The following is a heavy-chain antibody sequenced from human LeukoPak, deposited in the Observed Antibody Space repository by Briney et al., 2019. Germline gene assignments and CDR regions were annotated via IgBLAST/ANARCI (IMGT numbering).Heavy chain of an antibody. J-gene: IGHJ5*02. Sequence: ASVKVSCKASGYTFTGYYTHWVRQAPGQGLEWMGWINPNSGGTNYAQKFQGRVTMTRDTSISTAYMELSRLRSDDTAVYYCARAVDIVVVPAAPFDPWGQGTLVTVSS. CDR3: ARAVDIVVVPAAPFDP. V-gene: IGHV1-2*02. CDR2: INPNSGGT. D-gene: IGHD2-2*03. CDR1: GYTFTGYY.